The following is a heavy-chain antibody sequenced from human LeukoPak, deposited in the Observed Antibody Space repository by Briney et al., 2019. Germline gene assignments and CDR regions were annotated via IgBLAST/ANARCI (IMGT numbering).Heavy chain of an antibody. V-gene: IGHV1-69*02. CDR1: GGTFSSHT. D-gene: IGHD5-18*01. J-gene: IGHJ6*02. CDR3: ARIPSGDVDTAMVMYYHYGMDV. Sequence: ASVKVSCKASGGTFSSHTISWVRQAPEQGLEWMGRIIPLFGIVNYAQKFQDRVTITADKSTSTAYMEVSSLRSEDTAVYYCARIPSGDVDTAMVMYYHYGMDVWGQGTTVTASS. CDR2: IIPLFGIV.